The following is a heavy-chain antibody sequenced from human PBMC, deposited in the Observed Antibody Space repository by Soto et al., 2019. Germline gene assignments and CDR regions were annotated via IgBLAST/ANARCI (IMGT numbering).Heavy chain of an antibody. V-gene: IGHV1-69*06. CDR1: GGIFVNYG. CDR3: ARDNDVSPNLYGMDV. J-gene: IGHJ6*02. Sequence: QMQLVQSGAEVTKPGSSVKVSCEAFGGIFVNYGFSWIRQAPGQGLEWMGGILPMFDKPNYAEKFRGRVTITADKSTTTVNMEETNARSDDTAVYYCARDNDVSPNLYGMDVWGQGTTVIVSS. D-gene: IGHD1-1*01. CDR2: ILPMFDKP.